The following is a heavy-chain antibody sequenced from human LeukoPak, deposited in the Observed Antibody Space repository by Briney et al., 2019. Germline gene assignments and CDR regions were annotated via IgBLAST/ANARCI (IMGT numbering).Heavy chain of an antibody. V-gene: IGHV4-59*01. Sequence: PSETLSLTCTVSGGSISGSYWSWIRQPPGKGLEWIAYMYNSGSTNYNPSLKSRVTISVDTSKNQFSLKLSSVTAADTAVYYCARVSSGWYLTQYFQHWGQGTLVTVSS. D-gene: IGHD6-19*01. CDR3: ARVSSGWYLTQYFQH. J-gene: IGHJ1*01. CDR2: MYNSGST. CDR1: GGSISGSY.